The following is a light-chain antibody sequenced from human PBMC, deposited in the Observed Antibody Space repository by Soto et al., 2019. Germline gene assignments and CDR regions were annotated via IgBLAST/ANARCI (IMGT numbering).Light chain of an antibody. CDR2: GAS. Sequence: EIVMTQSPATLSVSPGERATLSCRASQSISNLLAWYQQKPGQAPRLLIYGASTRATGFPDRFSGSGSGTEFTLTISSLHSEDFAVYYCQQYYDLPITFGQGTRLEIK. V-gene: IGKV3-15*01. CDR1: QSISNL. CDR3: QQYYDLPIT. J-gene: IGKJ5*01.